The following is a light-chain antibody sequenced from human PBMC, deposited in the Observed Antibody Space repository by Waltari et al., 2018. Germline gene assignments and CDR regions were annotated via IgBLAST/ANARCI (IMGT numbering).Light chain of an antibody. CDR1: ETVSRA. CDR2: GAS. J-gene: IGKJ1*01. CDR3: QHYVRLPAT. V-gene: IGKV3-20*01. Sequence: IVLTPSPGTLSLSPGERATLSCRASETVSRALAWYQQKPGQAPRLLIYGASTRAPGIPDRFSGSGSGTDFSLTISGLEPEDFAVYYCQHYVRLPATFGQGTKVEIK.